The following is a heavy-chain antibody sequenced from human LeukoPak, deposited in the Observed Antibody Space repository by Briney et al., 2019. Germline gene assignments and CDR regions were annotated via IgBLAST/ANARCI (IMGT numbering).Heavy chain of an antibody. J-gene: IGHJ4*02. CDR3: ARGGYSSGWSVDY. Sequence: PGGSLRLSCAASGFTVSSNYMSWVRQAPGKGLEWVSVIYSGGSTYYADSVKGRFTISRDNSKNTLYLQMNSLRAEDTAVYYCARGGYSSGWSVDYWGQGTLVTVSS. D-gene: IGHD6-19*01. CDR2: IYSGGST. CDR1: GFTVSSNY. V-gene: IGHV3-53*01.